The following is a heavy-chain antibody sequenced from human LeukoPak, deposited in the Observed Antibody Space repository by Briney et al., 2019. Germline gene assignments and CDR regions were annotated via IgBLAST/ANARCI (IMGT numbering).Heavy chain of an antibody. V-gene: IGHV4-4*07. Sequence: SETLSLTCTVSGGSISSYYWSWIRQPAGKGLEWIGRIYTSGSTNYNPSLKSRVTMSVDTSKNQFSLKLSSVTAADTAVYYCARVEYSSSWLYAFDIWGQGTMVTVSS. J-gene: IGHJ3*02. CDR2: IYTSGST. CDR3: ARVEYSSSWLYAFDI. CDR1: GGSISSYY. D-gene: IGHD6-13*01.